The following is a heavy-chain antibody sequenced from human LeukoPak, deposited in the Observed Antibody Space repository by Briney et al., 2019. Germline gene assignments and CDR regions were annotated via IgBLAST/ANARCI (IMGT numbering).Heavy chain of an antibody. CDR1: GFTFSSYY. D-gene: IGHD6-13*01. V-gene: IGHV3-23*01. CDR2: ISGSGGST. CDR3: AKVMMYSSSWHGGADFDY. J-gene: IGHJ4*02. Sequence: GGSLRLSCAASGFTFSSYYMTWVRQAPGKGLEWVSAISGSGGSTYYADSVKGRFTISRDNSKNTLYLQMNSLRAEDTAVYYCAKVMMYSSSWHGGADFDYWGQGTLVTVSS.